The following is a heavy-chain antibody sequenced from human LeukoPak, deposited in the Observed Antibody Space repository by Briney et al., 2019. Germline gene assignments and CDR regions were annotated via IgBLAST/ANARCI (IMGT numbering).Heavy chain of an antibody. Sequence: ASVKVSCKASGYTFTSYGISWVRQAPGQGLEWMGWISAYNGNTNYAQKLQGRVTMTTDTSTSTAYMELRCLRSDDTAVYYCARETYDFWSGYYYPHYYYYMDVWGKGTTVTVSS. D-gene: IGHD3-3*01. CDR1: GYTFTSYG. CDR3: ARETYDFWSGYYYPHYYYYMDV. J-gene: IGHJ6*03. V-gene: IGHV1-18*01. CDR2: ISAYNGNT.